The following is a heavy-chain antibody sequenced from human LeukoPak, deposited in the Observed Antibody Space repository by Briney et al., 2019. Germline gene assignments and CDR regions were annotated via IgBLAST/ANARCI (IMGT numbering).Heavy chain of an antibody. Sequence: GGSLRLSCAASEFTFSSNAMSWVRQAPGKGLEWVSTISESGGSTDYADSVKGRFTVSRDNAKNSLYLQMNSLRAEDTAVYYCARGATMVRGVEVGDYWGQGTLVTVSS. V-gene: IGHV3-23*01. CDR2: ISESGGST. J-gene: IGHJ4*02. D-gene: IGHD3-10*01. CDR1: EFTFSSNA. CDR3: ARGATMVRGVEVGDY.